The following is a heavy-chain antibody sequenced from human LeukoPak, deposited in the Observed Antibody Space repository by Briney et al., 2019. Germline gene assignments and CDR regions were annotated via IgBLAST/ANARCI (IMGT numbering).Heavy chain of an antibody. CDR2: ITNSGRST. D-gene: IGHD3-3*01. J-gene: IGHJ4*02. CDR1: GFSLSTYF. Sequence: PGGSLRLSCEASGFSLSTYFISWIRQAPGKGLEWVSYITNSGRSTKYADAVKGRFTISRDNSKNTLYLQMNSLRAEDTAVYYCASTNLNHDLVSGYFDYWGLGTLVTVSS. CDR3: ASTNLNHDLVSGYFDY. V-gene: IGHV3-11*06.